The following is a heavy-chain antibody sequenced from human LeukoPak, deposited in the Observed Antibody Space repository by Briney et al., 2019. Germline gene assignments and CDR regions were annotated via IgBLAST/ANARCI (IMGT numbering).Heavy chain of an antibody. CDR2: IYYSGST. D-gene: IGHD3-22*01. CDR3: ARVGDTSGYFYYFDY. J-gene: IGHJ4*02. Sequence: SETLSLTCTVSGGSISSYYWSWIRQPPGKGLEWIGYIYYSGSTNYNPSLKRRVSMSIDTSKNQFSLRLSSVTAADTALYYCARVGDTSGYFYYFDYWGQGTLVTVSS. CDR1: GGSISSYY. V-gene: IGHV4-59*01.